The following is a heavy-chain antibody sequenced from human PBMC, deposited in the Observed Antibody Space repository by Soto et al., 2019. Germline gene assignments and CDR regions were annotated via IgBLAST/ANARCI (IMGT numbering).Heavy chain of an antibody. CDR1: GFSVGDNY. CDR3: ARSSGRRHVFTFDYGLDV. J-gene: IGHJ6*02. CDR2: SSSSGGYT. D-gene: IGHD3-16*01. Sequence: QVQLVESGGGLVEPGGSLRLSCAASGFSVGDNYMTWIRQAPGKGLEWLSYSSSSGGYTNYADSVKGRFTISRDNAKNSLYLQMDSLSAEDTAVYFCARSSGRRHVFTFDYGLDVWGQGTPVTVSS. V-gene: IGHV3-11*06.